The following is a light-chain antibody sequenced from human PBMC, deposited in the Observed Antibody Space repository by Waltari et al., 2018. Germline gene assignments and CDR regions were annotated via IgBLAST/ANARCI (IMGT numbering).Light chain of an antibody. CDR1: SSDVGNFTL. V-gene: IGLV2-23*02. J-gene: IGLJ1*01. CDR2: EVS. CDR3: CSYAGSRTYV. Sequence: QSALTQPASVSGSPGQSITISCPRTSSDVGNFTLFSWYQQHPGKVPKLIIYEVSKRPSGVSNPFSGSKSGNTASLTISGLRAEDEADYYCCSYAGSRTYVFGTGTKVTVL.